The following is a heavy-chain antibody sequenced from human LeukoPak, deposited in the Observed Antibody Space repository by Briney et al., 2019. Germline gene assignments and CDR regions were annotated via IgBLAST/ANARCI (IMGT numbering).Heavy chain of an antibody. V-gene: IGHV3-30*02. J-gene: IGHJ4*02. CDR1: GFNFSNYD. Sequence: PGGSLRLSCAASGFNFSNYDMHWVRQAPGKGLEGVAFMRYDGSNKYYADSVKGRFTISRDNSKNTLYMQKNSVRTDDTAVYCCAESDYWGQGTLVTVSS. CDR2: MRYDGSNK. CDR3: AESDY.